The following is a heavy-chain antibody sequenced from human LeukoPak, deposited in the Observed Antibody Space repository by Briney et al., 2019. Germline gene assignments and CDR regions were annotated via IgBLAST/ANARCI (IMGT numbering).Heavy chain of an antibody. J-gene: IGHJ4*02. V-gene: IGHV3-23*01. CDR1: GLTFSSYA. D-gene: IGHD6-13*01. CDR2: LSRSGGSK. Sequence: GGSLSLFHAACGLTFSSYAMRGVRQPPGKGLEYVSALSRSGGSKYYADSVKGQFTMSRDNSKNTLYMQMNSLRAEDTAVYYWAKARGYSSSWYRAGYYFDYWGQGTLVTVSS. CDR3: AKARGYSSSWYRAGYYFDY.